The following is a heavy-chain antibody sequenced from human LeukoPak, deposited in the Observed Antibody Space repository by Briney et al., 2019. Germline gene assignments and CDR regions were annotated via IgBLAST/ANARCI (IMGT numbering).Heavy chain of an antibody. CDR3: ARGLNFRSYYDFWSGYYLYYFDY. D-gene: IGHD3-3*01. J-gene: IGHJ4*02. V-gene: IGHV1-8*01. CDR1: GYTFTSYD. Sequence: ASVKVSCKASGYTFTSYDINWVRQATGQGLEWMGWMNPNSGNTGYAQKSQGRVTMTRNTSISTAYMELSSLRSEDTAVYYCARGLNFRSYYDFWSGYYLYYFDYWGQGTLVTVSS. CDR2: MNPNSGNT.